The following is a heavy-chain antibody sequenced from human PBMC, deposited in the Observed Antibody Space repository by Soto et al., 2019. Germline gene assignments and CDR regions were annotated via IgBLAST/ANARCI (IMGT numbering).Heavy chain of an antibody. CDR2: IWYDGSNK. Sequence: QVQLVESGGGVVQPGRSLRLSCAASGFTFSSYGMHWVRQAPGKGLEWVAVIWYDGSNKYYADSVKGRFTIARDNSKKTLYLHMNSLRAEDTAVCCCARDVREGSLGIGGMDVCGQGTTVTVSS. J-gene: IGHJ6*02. V-gene: IGHV3-33*01. CDR1: GFTFSSYG. D-gene: IGHD3-10*02. CDR3: ARDVREGSLGIGGMDV.